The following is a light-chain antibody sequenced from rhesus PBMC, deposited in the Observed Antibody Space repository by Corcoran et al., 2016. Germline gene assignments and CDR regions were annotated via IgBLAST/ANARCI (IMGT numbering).Light chain of an antibody. Sequence: DIQMTQSPSSLSASVGDRVTITCRASQGISNWLAWYQQKPGKAPKLLIYRASNLETGVPSRFSGSGSGTDFTLTISSLQPEAIATYYCQQHDNSPRTFGQGPKVEIK. J-gene: IGKJ1*01. CDR1: QGISNW. CDR3: QQHDNSPRT. V-gene: IGKV1-69*01. CDR2: RAS.